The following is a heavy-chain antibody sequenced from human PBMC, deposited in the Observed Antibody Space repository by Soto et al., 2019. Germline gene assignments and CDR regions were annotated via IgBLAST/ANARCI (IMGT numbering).Heavy chain of an antibody. J-gene: IGHJ4*02. D-gene: IGHD6-19*01. CDR3: VKPSGWYPDY. Sequence: QVQLVESGGGVVQPGGSLRLSCAVSGFTFSDYGMHWVRQAPGKGLEWVAVISPDGSNKYYPDSLRGRFTISRDNSKNRLYLQMSSRRGEDTAVYYCVKPSGWYPDYGGQGPHVTVSS. CDR1: GFTFSDYG. CDR2: ISPDGSNK. V-gene: IGHV3-30*18.